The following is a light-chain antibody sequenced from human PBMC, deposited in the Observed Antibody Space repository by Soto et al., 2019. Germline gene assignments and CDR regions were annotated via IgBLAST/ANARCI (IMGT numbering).Light chain of an antibody. CDR1: ESIISSY. J-gene: IGKJ3*01. CDR2: GAS. CDR3: HHYGGAPFT. V-gene: IGKV3-20*01. Sequence: ETVMTQSPATLSVSPGERATLSCRASESIISSYLGWYQQKPGQAPSLLIYGASNRATGVPDRFSGSGSGTDFTLTISRLEPEDFAVYYCHHYGGAPFTFGPGTKVDI.